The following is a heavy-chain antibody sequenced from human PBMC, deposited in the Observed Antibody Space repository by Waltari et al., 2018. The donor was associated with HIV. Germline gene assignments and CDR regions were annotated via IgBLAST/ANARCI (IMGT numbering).Heavy chain of an antibody. V-gene: IGHV1-18*01. CDR2: VNGHKGNT. Sequence: QVQLVQSGTEVKKPGASVQVSCQTSGYRFANYGVSWVRQAPGQGLEWMGWVNGHKGNTNYTQKFQGRLTMTAVTSTRTAYMELRSLRSDDTAVYYCTRGGEGDSYTFDFWGQGTLVIVSS. CDR1: GYRFANYG. CDR3: TRGGEGDSYTFDF. D-gene: IGHD3-16*02. J-gene: IGHJ4*02.